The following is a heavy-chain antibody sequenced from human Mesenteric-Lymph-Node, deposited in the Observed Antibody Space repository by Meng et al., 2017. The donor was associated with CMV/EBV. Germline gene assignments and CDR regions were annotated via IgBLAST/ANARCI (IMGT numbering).Heavy chain of an antibody. J-gene: IGHJ1*01. CDR2: RDYSGSF. D-gene: IGHD3-16*01. Sequence: SETLSLTCTVSGGSISSYYWSWIRQSPGKGLEWIGYRDYSGSFNYNPSLKSRVTISVDTSKNQFSLNLGSVTAADTAVYYCARGGALKYFQHWGQGTLVTVSS. V-gene: IGHV4-59*08. CDR3: ARGGALKYFQH. CDR1: GGSISSYY.